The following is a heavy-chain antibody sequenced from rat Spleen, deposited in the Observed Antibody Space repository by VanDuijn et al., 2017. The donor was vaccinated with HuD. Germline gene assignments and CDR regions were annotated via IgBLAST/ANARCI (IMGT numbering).Heavy chain of an antibody. CDR2: ITYDAFST. CDR1: GFTFSDYY. CDR3: ARRGTVLRGYFDY. J-gene: IGHJ2*01. D-gene: IGHD4-3*01. V-gene: IGHV5-7*01. Sequence: EVQLVESGGGLVQPGRSLKLSCTASGFTFSDYYMAWVSQAPKKGLEWVASITYDAFSTNYRDSVKGRFTISRDNAKSTLYLQIDSLRSEDTASYYCARRGTVLRGYFDYWGQGVMVTVSS.